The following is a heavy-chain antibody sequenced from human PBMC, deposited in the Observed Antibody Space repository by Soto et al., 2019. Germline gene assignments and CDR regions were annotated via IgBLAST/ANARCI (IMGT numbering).Heavy chain of an antibody. CDR3: ARDEDDGPPMFDY. Sequence: QVQLVESGGGLVKPGGSLSLSCAASGFTFSDYYMSWIRQAPGTGLEGVSYISSSGSTLYYADSVKGRFTISRDNAKNSLYLQLNSLRAEDTAVYYCARDEDDGPPMFDYWGQGTLVTVSS. CDR1: GFTFSDYY. D-gene: IGHD1-1*01. J-gene: IGHJ4*02. V-gene: IGHV3-11*01. CDR2: ISSSGSTL.